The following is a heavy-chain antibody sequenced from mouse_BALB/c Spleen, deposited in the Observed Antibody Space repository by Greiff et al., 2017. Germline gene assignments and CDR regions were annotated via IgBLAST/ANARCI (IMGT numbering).Heavy chain of an antibody. J-gene: IGHJ4*01. CDR1: GFNIKDYY. V-gene: IGHV14-4*02. CDR3: NAYGNYADAMDY. Sequence: EVQLQQSGAELVRSGASVKLSCTASGFNIKDYYMHWVNQRPEQGLEWIGWIDPENGDTEYAPKFPGKATMTADTSSNTAYLQLSSLTSEDTAVYYCNAYGNYADAMDYWGQGTSVTVSA. D-gene: IGHD2-10*02. CDR2: IDPENGDT.